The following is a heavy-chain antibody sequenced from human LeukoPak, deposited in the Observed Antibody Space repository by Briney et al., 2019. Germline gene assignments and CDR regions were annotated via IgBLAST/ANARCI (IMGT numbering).Heavy chain of an antibody. D-gene: IGHD2-8*01. CDR3: ARRRFVRGPDVVNPFDY. J-gene: IGHJ4*02. CDR1: GGSFSGYY. V-gene: IGHV4-34*01. Sequence: PSETLSLTCAVYGGSFSGYYWSWIRQPPGKGLEWIGEINHSGSTNYNPSLKNRVTISVDTSKNQFSLKLSSVTAADTAVYYCARRRFVRGPDVVNPFDYWGQGTLVTVSS. CDR2: INHSGST.